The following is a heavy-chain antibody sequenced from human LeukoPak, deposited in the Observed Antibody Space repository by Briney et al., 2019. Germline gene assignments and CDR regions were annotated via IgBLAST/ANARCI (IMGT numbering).Heavy chain of an antibody. D-gene: IGHD6-13*01. J-gene: IGHJ5*02. CDR3: ARVGGSTGYSSRWYHWFDP. Sequence: ASVKVSCKASGGTFSSYAISWVRQAPGQGLEWMGGIIPIFGTANYAQKFQGRVTITADESTSTAYMELSSLRSEDAAVYYCARVGGSTGYSSRWYHWFDPWGQGTLVTVSS. CDR2: IIPIFGTA. CDR1: GGTFSSYA. V-gene: IGHV1-69*13.